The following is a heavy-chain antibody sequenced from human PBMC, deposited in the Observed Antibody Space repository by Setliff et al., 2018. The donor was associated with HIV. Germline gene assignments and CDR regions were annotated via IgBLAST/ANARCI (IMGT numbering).Heavy chain of an antibody. V-gene: IGHV4-4*09. D-gene: IGHD2-15*01. J-gene: IGHJ4*02. CDR1: AGSISSDQ. CDR3: ARLQSFGWFFDY. CDR2: IYVSGST. Sequence: PSETLSLTCTVSAGSISSDQWSWIRQPPGKGLEWIGNIYVSGSTNYNPSLKSRGTISVDTSKKQVPLKLTSVTAADTAVYYCARLQSFGWFFDYWGQGIPVTVSS.